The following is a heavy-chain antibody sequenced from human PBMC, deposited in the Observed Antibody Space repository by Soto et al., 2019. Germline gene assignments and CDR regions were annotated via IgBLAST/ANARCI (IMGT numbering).Heavy chain of an antibody. CDR2: ISAYNGNT. D-gene: IGHD6-6*01. J-gene: IGHJ5*02. Sequence: QVQLVQSGAEVKKPGASVKVSCKASGYTFTSYGISWVRQAPGQGLEWMGWISAYNGNTNYAQKLQGRVTMTTDPPTSTAYRELGSLRSDDPAVYYCARAFDSSGGGDWFDPWGQGTLVTVSS. CDR3: ARAFDSSGGGDWFDP. CDR1: GYTFTSYG. V-gene: IGHV1-18*01.